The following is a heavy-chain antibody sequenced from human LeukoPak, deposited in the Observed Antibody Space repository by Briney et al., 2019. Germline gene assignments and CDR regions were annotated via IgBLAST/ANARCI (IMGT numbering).Heavy chain of an antibody. D-gene: IGHD4-17*01. J-gene: IGHJ4*02. Sequence: PGGSLRLPCAASGFTFSSYSMNWVRQAPGKGLEWVSYISSSGSTIYYADSVKGRFTISRDNAKNSLYLQMNSLRAEDTAVYYCANNDYGDYGTHWGQGTLVTVSS. CDR2: ISSSGSTI. CDR1: GFTFSSYS. CDR3: ANNDYGDYGTH. V-gene: IGHV3-48*04.